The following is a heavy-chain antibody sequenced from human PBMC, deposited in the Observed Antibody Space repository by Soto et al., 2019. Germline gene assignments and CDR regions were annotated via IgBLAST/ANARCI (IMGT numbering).Heavy chain of an antibody. CDR1: GGTFSSYA. CDR3: ASGKWRDAFEI. CDR2: IIPIFGTA. D-gene: IGHD3-10*01. V-gene: IGHV1-69*13. J-gene: IGHJ3*02. Sequence: GASVKVSCKASGGTFSSYAISWVRQAPGQGLEWMGGIIPIFGTANYAQKFQGRVTITADESTSTAYMELSSLRSEDTAVYYCASGKWRDAFEIWGQGTMVTVSS.